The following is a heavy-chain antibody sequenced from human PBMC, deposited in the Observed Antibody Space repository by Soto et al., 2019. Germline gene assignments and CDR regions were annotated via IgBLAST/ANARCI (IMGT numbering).Heavy chain of an antibody. J-gene: IGHJ6*02. D-gene: IGHD2-2*01. CDR2: IKQDGSEK. Sequence: GGSLRLSCAASGFTFSSYWMSWVRQAPGKGLEWVANIKQDGSEKYYVDSVKGRFTISRDNAKNSLYLQMNSLRAEDTAVYCCARRGYCSSTSCYRTPHYYYYYGMDVWGQGTTVTVSS. V-gene: IGHV3-7*03. CDR1: GFTFSSYW. CDR3: ARRGYCSSTSCYRTPHYYYYYGMDV.